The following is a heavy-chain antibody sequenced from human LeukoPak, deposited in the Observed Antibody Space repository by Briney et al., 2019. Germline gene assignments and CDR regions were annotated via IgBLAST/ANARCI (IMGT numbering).Heavy chain of an antibody. D-gene: IGHD3-22*01. J-gene: IGHJ4*02. CDR2: IKSESVGGAI. Sequence: GGSLRLSCTASGFTFSNAWMTWVRQAPGKGLEWVGRIKSESVGGAIDYAAPVKGRFTISRDDSKSTLYLQLNSLKTEDTALYYCTTTYHYDSSGYSSYYWGQGTLVTVSS. CDR1: GFTFSNAW. CDR3: TTTYHYDSSGYSSYY. V-gene: IGHV3-15*01.